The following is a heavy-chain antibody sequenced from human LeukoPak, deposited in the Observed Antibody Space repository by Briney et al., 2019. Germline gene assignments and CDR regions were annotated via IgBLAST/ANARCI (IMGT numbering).Heavy chain of an antibody. J-gene: IGHJ5*02. CDR2: INHSGST. V-gene: IGHV4-34*01. Sequence: SETLSLTCAVYGGPFSGYYWSWIRQPPGKGLEWIGEINHSGSTNYNPSLKSRVTISVDTSKNQFSLKLSSVTAADTAVYYCARDGALPLAAAAAGSWFDPWGQGTLVTVSS. D-gene: IGHD6-13*01. CDR3: ARDGALPLAAAAAGSWFDP. CDR1: GGPFSGYY.